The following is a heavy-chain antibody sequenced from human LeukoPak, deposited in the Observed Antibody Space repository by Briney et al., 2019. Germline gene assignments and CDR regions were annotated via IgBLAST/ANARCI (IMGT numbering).Heavy chain of an antibody. V-gene: IGHV4-4*07. Sequence: HPSETLSLTCAVYGGSFSGYYWSWIRQPPGKGLEWLGRIYPSGSTNYNPSLKSRVAMSVDASKKQFSLELRSVTAADTAVYYCARESRDTSGFYYGDYWGPGALVTVSS. J-gene: IGHJ4*02. D-gene: IGHD3-22*01. CDR3: ARESRDTSGFYYGDY. CDR2: IYPSGST. CDR1: GGSFSGYY.